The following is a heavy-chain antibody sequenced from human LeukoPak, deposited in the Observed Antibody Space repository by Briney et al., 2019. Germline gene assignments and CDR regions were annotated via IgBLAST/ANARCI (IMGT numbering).Heavy chain of an antibody. CDR3: VKDPSYYYSSGYGAFDI. CDR2: LRSNGGIT. D-gene: IGHD3-22*01. Sequence: GRSLRLSRSASVFTFRSYAMLWATHAPAKGLEYVSALRSNGGITYYADSVKGRFTISRDNSKNTLYLQMSSLIAEDTAVYYCVKDPSYYYSSGYGAFDIWGQGTMVTVSS. J-gene: IGHJ3*02. V-gene: IGHV3-64D*09. CDR1: VFTFRSYA.